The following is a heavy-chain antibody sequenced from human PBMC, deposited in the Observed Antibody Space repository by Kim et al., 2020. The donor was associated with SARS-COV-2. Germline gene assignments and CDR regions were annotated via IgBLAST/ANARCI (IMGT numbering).Heavy chain of an antibody. J-gene: IGHJ5*02. CDR2: IYYSGST. CDR3: ARGGGTSKKGWFDP. V-gene: IGHV4-59*01. D-gene: IGHD1-1*01. Sequence: SETLSLTCTVSGGSISSYYWSWIRQPPGKGLEWIGYIYYSGSTNYNPSLKSRVTISVDTSKNQFSLKLSSVTAADTAVYYCARGGGTSKKGWFDPWGQGTLVTVSS. CDR1: GGSISSYY.